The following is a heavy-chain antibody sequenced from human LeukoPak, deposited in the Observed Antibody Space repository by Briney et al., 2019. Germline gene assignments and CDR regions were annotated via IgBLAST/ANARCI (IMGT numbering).Heavy chain of an antibody. J-gene: IGHJ6*03. CDR3: ARAYSSGWRDYYYMDV. CDR2: IYYSGST. Sequence: SETLSLTCTVSGGSISSYYWSWIRQPPGKGLEWIGYIYYSGSTNYNPSLKSRVTISVDTSKNQFSLKLSSVTAADTAVYYCARAYSSGWRDYYYMDVWGKGTTVTVSS. V-gene: IGHV4-59*01. D-gene: IGHD6-19*01. CDR1: GGSISSYY.